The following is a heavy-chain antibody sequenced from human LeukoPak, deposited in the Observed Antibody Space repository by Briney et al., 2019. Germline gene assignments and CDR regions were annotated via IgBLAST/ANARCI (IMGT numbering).Heavy chain of an antibody. J-gene: IGHJ4*02. Sequence: SETLSLTCAVYGGSFSGYYWSWIRQPPGKGLEWIGEINHSGSTNYNPSLKSRVTISVDTSKNQFSLKLSSVAAADTAVYYCARGRTWLFYYFDYWGQGTLVTVSS. CDR2: INHSGST. D-gene: IGHD3-22*01. CDR1: GGSFSGYY. V-gene: IGHV4-34*01. CDR3: ARGRTWLFYYFDY.